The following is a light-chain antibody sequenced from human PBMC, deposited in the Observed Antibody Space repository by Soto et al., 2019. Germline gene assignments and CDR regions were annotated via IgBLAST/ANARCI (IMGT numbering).Light chain of an antibody. CDR2: EAT. V-gene: IGKV1-5*03. J-gene: IGKJ1*01. Sequence: DFQMTHAPSSLSASVADRVTLTCLATQNIRTWLKWYLQTPGKAPKLLIYEATTLKSGVPSRFSGRGSGTEFTLTITGLQPDDFATYYCQQYNSYSGMFGQGTKVDIK. CDR1: QNIRTW. CDR3: QQYNSYSGM.